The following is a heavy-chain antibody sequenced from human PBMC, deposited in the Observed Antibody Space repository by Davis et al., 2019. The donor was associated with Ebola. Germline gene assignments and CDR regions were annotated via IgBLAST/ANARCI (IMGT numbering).Heavy chain of an antibody. D-gene: IGHD6-6*01. CDR3: AREGLVGDYYYGMDV. CDR1: GGSISSSSYY. CDR2: IYYSGST. J-gene: IGHJ6*02. V-gene: IGHV4-39*02. Sequence: MPGGSLRLSCTVSGGSISSSSYYWGWIRQPPGKGLEWIGSIYYSGSTYYNPSLKSRVTISVDTSKNQFSLKLSSVTAADTAVYYCAREGLVGDYYYGMDVWGQGTTVTVSS.